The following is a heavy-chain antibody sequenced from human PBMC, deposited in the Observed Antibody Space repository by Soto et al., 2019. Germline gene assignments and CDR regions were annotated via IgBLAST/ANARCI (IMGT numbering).Heavy chain of an antibody. CDR2: IYYSGST. CDR1: GGSISSGDFC. J-gene: IGHJ5*02. V-gene: IGHV4-30-4*01. D-gene: IGHD3-10*01. CDR3: ARAGGARSNWFDP. Sequence: SETLSLTCTVSGGSISSGDFCWSWIRQPPGKGLEWIGYIYYSGSTYYNPSLTSRVTISVDTSKNQFSLKLSSVTAADTAVYYCARAGGARSNWFDPWGQGTLVTVSS.